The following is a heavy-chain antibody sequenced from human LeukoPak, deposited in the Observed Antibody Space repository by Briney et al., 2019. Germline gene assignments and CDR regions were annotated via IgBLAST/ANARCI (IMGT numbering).Heavy chain of an antibody. Sequence: PGGSLRLSCAASGFTFDDYAMHWVRQAPGKGLEWVSGISWNSGSIGYADSEKGRFTISRDNAKNSLYLQMNSLRAGDTALYYCAKDMSPYGSGSPDYWGQGTLVTVSS. CDR3: AKDMSPYGSGSPDY. D-gene: IGHD3-10*01. J-gene: IGHJ4*02. CDR1: GFTFDDYA. V-gene: IGHV3-9*01. CDR2: ISWNSGSI.